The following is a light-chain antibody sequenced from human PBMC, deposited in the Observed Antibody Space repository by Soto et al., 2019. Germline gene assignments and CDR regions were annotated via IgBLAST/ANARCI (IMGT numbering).Light chain of an antibody. V-gene: IGKV3-20*01. CDR3: QQYGTSTYT. Sequence: EIMLTQSPGTLSLSPGERATLSCRASQSVSSSSLAWYQQRPGQAPRLLIYGASRRAPGTPDRFSGSGSGTDFTLTIARLEPEDFAVYYCQQYGTSTYTFGQGTNLEIK. CDR2: GAS. J-gene: IGKJ2*01. CDR1: QSVSSSS.